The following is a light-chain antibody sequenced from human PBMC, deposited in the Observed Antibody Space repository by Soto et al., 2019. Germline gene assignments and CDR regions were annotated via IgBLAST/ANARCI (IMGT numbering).Light chain of an antibody. CDR1: QDISNY. V-gene: IGKV1-33*01. Sequence: DIQMTQSPSSLSASVGDRVTITCQASQDISNYLNWYQQKPGKAPKLLIYDASNLETGVPSRFSGSGSGTDFTFPISSLQPEDIATYYCQQYDTLPSITFGQGTRLEIK. CDR3: QQYDTLPSIT. J-gene: IGKJ5*01. CDR2: DAS.